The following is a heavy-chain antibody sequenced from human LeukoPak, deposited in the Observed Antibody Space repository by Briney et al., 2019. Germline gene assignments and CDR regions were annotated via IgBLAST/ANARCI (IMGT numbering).Heavy chain of an antibody. D-gene: IGHD3-22*01. CDR2: ISSSGSTI. CDR3: ARETYYYDSSGLDY. V-gene: IGHV3-48*03. CDR1: GFTFSSYE. J-gene: IGHJ4*02. Sequence: GGSLRLSCAASGFTFSSYEMNWVRQAPGKGLEWVSYISSSGSTIYYADSVKGRFTISRDNAKNSLYLQMNSLRAEDTAVYYCARETYYYDSSGLDYWGQGTLVTVSS.